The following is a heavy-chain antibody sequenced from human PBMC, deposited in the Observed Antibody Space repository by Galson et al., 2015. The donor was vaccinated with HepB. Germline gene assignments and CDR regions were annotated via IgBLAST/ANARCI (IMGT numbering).Heavy chain of an antibody. Sequence: SVKVSCKASGYTFTGYYMHWVRQAPGQGLEWMGWINPNSGGTNYAQKFQGRVTMTRDTSISTAYMELSRLRSDGTAVYYCAIDTAMALGGALDPWGQGTLVTVSS. CDR2: INPNSGGT. CDR1: GYTFTGYY. CDR3: AIDTAMALGGALDP. V-gene: IGHV1-2*02. D-gene: IGHD5-18*01. J-gene: IGHJ5*02.